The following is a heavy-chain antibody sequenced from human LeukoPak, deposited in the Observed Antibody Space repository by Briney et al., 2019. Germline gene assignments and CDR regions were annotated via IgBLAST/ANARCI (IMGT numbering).Heavy chain of an antibody. D-gene: IGHD3-10*01. CDR2: IYYSGST. V-gene: IGHV4-39*01. J-gene: IGHJ5*02. CDR3: ARPGTGTCNWFDP. Sequence: PSQTLSLTCTVSGGSISSSSYYWGWIRHPPGKGLEWIGSIYYSGSTYYNPSLKSRVTISVDTSKNQFSLKLSSVTAADTAVYYCARPGTGTCNWFDPWGQGTLVTVSS. CDR1: GGSISSSSYY.